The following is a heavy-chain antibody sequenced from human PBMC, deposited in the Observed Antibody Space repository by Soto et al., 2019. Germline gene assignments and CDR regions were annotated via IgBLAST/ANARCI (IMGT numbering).Heavy chain of an antibody. V-gene: IGHV4-34*01. CDR1: GGSFSGFY. CDR2: INHSGST. CDR3: ARVITIFGEDGMDV. D-gene: IGHD3-3*01. J-gene: IGHJ6*02. Sequence: SETLSLTCAVYGGSFSGFYWSWIRQPPGKGLEWIGEINHSGSTNYNTSLKSRVTISVDTSKNQFSLKLSSVTAADTAVYYCARVITIFGEDGMDVWGQGTTVTVSS.